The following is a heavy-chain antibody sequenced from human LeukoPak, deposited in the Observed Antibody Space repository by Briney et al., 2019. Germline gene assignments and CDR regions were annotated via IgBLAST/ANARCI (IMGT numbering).Heavy chain of an antibody. CDR2: IRYDGSNK. CDR1: GFTFRNYG. V-gene: IGHV3-30*02. Sequence: PGGSLRLSCAASGFTFRNYGIHWVRQAPGKGLEWVSFIRYDGSNKYYADSVKGRFTISRDNAKNSLYLQMNSLRAEDTAVYYCARDRLTKNWGTKDDYWGQGTLVTVSS. D-gene: IGHD3-16*01. J-gene: IGHJ4*02. CDR3: ARDRLTKNWGTKDDY.